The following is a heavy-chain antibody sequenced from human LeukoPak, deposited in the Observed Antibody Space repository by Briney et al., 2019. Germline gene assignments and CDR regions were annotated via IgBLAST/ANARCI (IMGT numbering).Heavy chain of an antibody. Sequence: SETLSLTCTVSGGSISSYYWSWIRQPPGKGLEWIGEINHSGSTNYNSSLKSRVTISVDTSKNQFSLKLSSVTAADTAVYYCARPPDWYMDVWGKGTTVTVSS. CDR2: INHSGST. V-gene: IGHV4-34*01. CDR1: GGSISSYY. CDR3: ARPPDWYMDV. D-gene: IGHD2-21*01. J-gene: IGHJ6*03.